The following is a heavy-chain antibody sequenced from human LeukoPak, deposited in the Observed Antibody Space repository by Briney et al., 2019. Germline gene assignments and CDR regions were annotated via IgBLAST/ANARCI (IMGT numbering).Heavy chain of an antibody. CDR3: AGRLRRNGYNKYDL. J-gene: IGHJ5*02. CDR1: GGSISSREYY. D-gene: IGHD5-24*01. Sequence: PSETLSLTCSVSGGSISSREYYWSWIRQPPGKTLEWIGNIFYTGSTYYNPSLKSRLSLSVDTSKNQFSLKLSSVTAADTAMYYCAGRLRRNGYNKYDLWGHGTLVTVSS. V-gene: IGHV4-30-4*08. CDR2: IFYTGST.